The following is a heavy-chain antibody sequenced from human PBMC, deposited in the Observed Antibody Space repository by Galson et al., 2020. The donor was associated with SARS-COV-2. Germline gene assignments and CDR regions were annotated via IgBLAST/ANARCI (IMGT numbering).Heavy chain of an antibody. J-gene: IGHJ5*02. CDR1: GGSISSSSYY. Sequence: SETLSLTCTVSGGSISSSSYYWGWIRQPPGKGLEWIGSIYYSGSTYYNPSLKSRVTISVDTSKNQFSLKLSSVTAADTAVYYCASLGYYYDSSPWFDPWGQGTLVTVSS. V-gene: IGHV4-39*01. CDR2: IYYSGST. CDR3: ASLGYYYDSSPWFDP. D-gene: IGHD3-22*01.